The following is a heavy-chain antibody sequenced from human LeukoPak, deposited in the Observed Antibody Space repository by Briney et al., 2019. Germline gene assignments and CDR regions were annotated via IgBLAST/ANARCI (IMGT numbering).Heavy chain of an antibody. J-gene: IGHJ6*02. D-gene: IGHD4-23*01. CDR1: GFTFSNSA. V-gene: IGHV3-30*01. Sequence: GGSLRLSCAASGFTFSNSAMHWVRQAPGKGLEWVAVISYDGSNKYYADSVKGRFTISRDNSKKTLYLQMNGLRAEDTAVCYCAKNGRAGGTFMDVWGQGTTVTVSS. CDR3: AKNGRAGGTFMDV. CDR2: ISYDGSNK.